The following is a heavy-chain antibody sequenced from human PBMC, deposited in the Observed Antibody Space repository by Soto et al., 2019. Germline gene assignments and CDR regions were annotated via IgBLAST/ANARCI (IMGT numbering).Heavy chain of an antibody. V-gene: IGHV3-11*04. J-gene: IGHJ5*01. CDR3: AVYFCGRVVEGATRHTDFDS. Sequence: GGSLRLSCAASGFTFSDYYMNWIRQAPGKGLEWVSYISSSGSTIYYADSVKGRFTISRDNAKNLYLQMNTLRMSSVTAADTAVYFCGRVVEGATRHTDFDSWGQGTLVTVSS. CDR1: GFTFSDYY. D-gene: IGHD2-21*01. CDR2: ISSSGSTI.